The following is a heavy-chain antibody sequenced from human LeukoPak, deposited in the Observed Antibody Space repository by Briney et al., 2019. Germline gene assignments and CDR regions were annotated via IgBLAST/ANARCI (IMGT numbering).Heavy chain of an antibody. V-gene: IGHV3-33*01. CDR1: GFTFSSYG. CDR2: IWYDGSNK. J-gene: IGHJ4*02. D-gene: IGHD3-22*01. Sequence: QPGGSLRLSCAASGFTFSSYGMHWVRQAPGKGLEWVAVIWYDGSNKYYVDSVKGRFTISRDNSKNTLYLQMNSLRAEDTAVYYCARASSGYYLDYWGQGTLVTVSS. CDR3: ARASSGYYLDY.